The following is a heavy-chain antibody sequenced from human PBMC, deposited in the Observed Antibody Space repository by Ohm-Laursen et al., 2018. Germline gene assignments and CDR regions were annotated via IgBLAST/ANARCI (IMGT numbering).Heavy chain of an antibody. CDR1: GASINSHH. CDR3: ASSGSPSRAWYSFDS. V-gene: IGHV4-59*11. D-gene: IGHD6-13*01. CDR2: VYYSGST. J-gene: IGHJ4*02. Sequence: TLSLTCTVSGASINSHHWSFIRQPPGKGLEWIAFVYYSGSTYYNPSLKSRVSMSVDTSNNQFSLQLRYVTAADTAVYYCASSGSPSRAWYSFDSWGQGTLVTDSS.